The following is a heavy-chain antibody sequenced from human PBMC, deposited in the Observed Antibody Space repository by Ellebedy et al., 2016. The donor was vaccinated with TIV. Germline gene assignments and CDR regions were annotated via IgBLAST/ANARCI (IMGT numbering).Heavy chain of an antibody. CDR1: GFTFSSYD. Sequence: GESLKISCAASGFTFSSYDMPWVRQGSGNGLEWVSSIGAAGDKYYAGFVKGRVAISRENAKNSLYLQLNNVRVGDTAVYYCARATAGFDYWGQGTLVTVSS. D-gene: IGHD1-14*01. CDR3: ARATAGFDY. J-gene: IGHJ4*02. CDR2: IGAAGDK. V-gene: IGHV3-13*01.